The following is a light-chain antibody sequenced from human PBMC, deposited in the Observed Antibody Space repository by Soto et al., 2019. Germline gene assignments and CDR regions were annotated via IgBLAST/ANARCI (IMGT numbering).Light chain of an antibody. J-gene: IGKJ1*01. CDR1: QSVLYSSTNKSY. CDR3: QQYSSTPWT. CDR2: WAS. V-gene: IGKV4-1*01. Sequence: DIVMTQSPDSLAVSLGERATINCKSSQSVLYSSTNKSYLAWYQQKPGQPPKLLIYWASTRESGVPDRFSGSGSGTDFTLTISSLQAEDVAVYYCQQYSSTPWTFGQGTKVELK.